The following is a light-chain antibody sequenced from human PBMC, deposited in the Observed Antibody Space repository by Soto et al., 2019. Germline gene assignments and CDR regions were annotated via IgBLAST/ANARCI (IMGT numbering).Light chain of an antibody. Sequence: QSALTQPASVSGSPGQSITISCTGTSSDVGGYNYVSWYQQHPGKAPKLMIYDVSNRPSGVSNRFSGSKSGNTASLTISGLQDDDDADYYCSSYTSSSTPLYVFGTGTKVTVL. CDR3: SSYTSSSTPLYV. CDR1: SSDVGGYNY. J-gene: IGLJ1*01. CDR2: DVS. V-gene: IGLV2-14*01.